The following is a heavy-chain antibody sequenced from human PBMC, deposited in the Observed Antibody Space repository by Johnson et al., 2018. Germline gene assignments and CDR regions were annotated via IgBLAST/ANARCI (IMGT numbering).Heavy chain of an antibody. CDR3: ARDRPEYFDWLLYPAEDAFDI. CDR1: GFTFSSYG. Sequence: QVQLVQSGGGVVQPGRSLRLSCAASGFTFSSYGMHWVRQAPGKGLEWVAVIWYDGSNKYYADSVKGRFTISRDNSKNTLHLQMNSLRAEDTAVYYCARDRPEYFDWLLYPAEDAFDIWGQGTMVTVSS. V-gene: IGHV3-33*01. D-gene: IGHD3-9*01. J-gene: IGHJ3*02. CDR2: IWYDGSNK.